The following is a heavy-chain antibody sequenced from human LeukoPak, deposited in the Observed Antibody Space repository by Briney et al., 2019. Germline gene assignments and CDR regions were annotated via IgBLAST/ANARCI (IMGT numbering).Heavy chain of an antibody. CDR2: IRYDGSNK. Sequence: GGSLRLSCAASGFTFSNYGMHWVRQAPGKGLEWVAFIRYDGSNKDYAESVKGRFTISRDNSKNTLYLQMNSLRAEDTAVYYCAKDGYNYSDYWGQGTLVTVSS. D-gene: IGHD5-24*01. J-gene: IGHJ4*02. CDR1: GFTFSNYG. V-gene: IGHV3-30*02. CDR3: AKDGYNYSDY.